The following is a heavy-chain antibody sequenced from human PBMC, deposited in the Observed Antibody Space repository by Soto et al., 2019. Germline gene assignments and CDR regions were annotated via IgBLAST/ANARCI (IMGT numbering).Heavy chain of an antibody. CDR1: GFTFSSYG. D-gene: IGHD3-16*02. J-gene: IGHJ6*02. V-gene: IGHV3-33*01. Sequence: QVQLVESGGGVVQPGRSLRLSCAASGFTFSSYGMHWVRQAPGKGLEWVAVIWYDGSNKYYADSVKGRFTISRDNSKNTLYLQMNSLRAEDTAVYYCARDKSSTIVGMDVWGQGTTVTVSS. CDR2: IWYDGSNK. CDR3: ARDKSSTIVGMDV.